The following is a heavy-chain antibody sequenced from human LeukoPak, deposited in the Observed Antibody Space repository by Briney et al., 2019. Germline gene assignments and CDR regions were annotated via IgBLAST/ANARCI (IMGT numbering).Heavy chain of an antibody. D-gene: IGHD3-10*01. CDR1: GYTFTSYD. J-gene: IGHJ6*04. Sequence: ASVKVSCKASGYTFTSYDINWVRQATGQGLEWMGWMNPNSGNTGYAQKFQGRVTMTRNTSISTAYMELSSLRAEDTAVYYCAREPGSGSYFNDPAVVYGLDVWGKGTTVTVSS. CDR3: AREPGSGSYFNDPAVVYGLDV. CDR2: MNPNSGNT. V-gene: IGHV1-8*01.